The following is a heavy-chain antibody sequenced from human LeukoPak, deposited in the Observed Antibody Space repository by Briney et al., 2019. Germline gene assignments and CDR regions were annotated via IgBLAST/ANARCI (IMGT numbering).Heavy chain of an antibody. D-gene: IGHD6-13*01. J-gene: IGHJ4*02. V-gene: IGHV1-69*05. CDR1: GGTFSSYA. Sequence: SVKVSCKASGGTFSSYAISWVRQAPGQGLEGMGGIIPIFGTANYAQKFQGRVTITTDESTSTAYMELSSLRSEDTAVYYCASGYSSSWYGGIFDYWGQGTLVTVSS. CDR2: IIPIFGTA. CDR3: ASGYSSSWYGGIFDY.